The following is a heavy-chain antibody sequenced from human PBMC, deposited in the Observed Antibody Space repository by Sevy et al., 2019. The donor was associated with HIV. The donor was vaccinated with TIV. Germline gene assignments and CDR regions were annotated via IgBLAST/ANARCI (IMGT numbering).Heavy chain of an antibody. CDR3: AREGCTKPHDY. V-gene: IGHV3-23*01. D-gene: IGHD2-8*01. Sequence: GGSLRLSCAASGFTFSKYSMSWVRQPPGKGLEWVSTLSFGCGEINYADSVKGRFTISGDNSKSSVYLQMNNLRPVDTAVYYCAREGCTKPHDYWGQGTLVTVSS. CDR1: GFTFSKYS. CDR2: LSFGCGEI. J-gene: IGHJ4*02.